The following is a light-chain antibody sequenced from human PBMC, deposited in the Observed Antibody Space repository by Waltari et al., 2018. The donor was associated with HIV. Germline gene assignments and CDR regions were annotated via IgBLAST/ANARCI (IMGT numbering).Light chain of an antibody. Sequence: QSVLTPPPSASGTPGPRVTISCSGSSSNIGRIIVNWYQQLTETAPKLLSYSNNQRPAGVPDRFSGSKSGTSASLAISGLQSEDEADYYCAAWDDSLNGWVFGGGTKLTVL. V-gene: IGLV1-44*01. J-gene: IGLJ3*02. CDR3: AAWDDSLNGWV. CDR1: SSNIGRII. CDR2: SNN.